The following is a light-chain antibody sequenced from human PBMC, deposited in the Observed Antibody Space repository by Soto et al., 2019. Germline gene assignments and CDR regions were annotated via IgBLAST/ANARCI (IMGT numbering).Light chain of an antibody. J-gene: IGLJ2*01. V-gene: IGLV2-23*01. CDR3: CSFVDGTTV. CDR2: ECS. CDR1: SSDVGSYDL. Sequence: QSALTQPASVSGSPGQSITISCTGTSSDVGSYDLVSWYQQHPGKAPKLMIYECSERPSGISYRYSGSKSGNTASLTISRLQAEDEADYYCCSFVDGTTVFGGGTKVTVL.